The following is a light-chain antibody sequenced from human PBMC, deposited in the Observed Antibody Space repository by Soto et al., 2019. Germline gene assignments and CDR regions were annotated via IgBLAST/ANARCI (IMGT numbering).Light chain of an antibody. CDR3: CSYAGSDTLGV. Sequence: QSALTQPRSVSGSPGQSVTISCTGTSSDVGGYNSVSWYQQHPGKAPKLMIYDVSKRPSGVPDRFSGSKSGNTASLTISGLQAEDEADYYCCSYAGSDTLGVFGTGTKLTVL. V-gene: IGLV2-11*01. CDR1: SSDVGGYNS. J-gene: IGLJ1*01. CDR2: DVS.